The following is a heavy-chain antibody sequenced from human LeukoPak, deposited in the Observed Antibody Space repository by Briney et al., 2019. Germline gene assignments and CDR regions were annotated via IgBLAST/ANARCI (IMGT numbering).Heavy chain of an antibody. CDR2: INHSGST. CDR1: GGSFSGYY. V-gene: IGHV4-34*01. CDR3: ASQTGTTSGSLY. Sequence: SETLSLTCAVYGGSFSGYYWSWIRQPPGKGLEWIGEINHSGSTNYNPSLKSRVTISVDTSKNQFSLKLSSVNAADTAVYYCASQTGTTSGSLYWGQGTLVTVSS. D-gene: IGHD1-7*01. J-gene: IGHJ4*02.